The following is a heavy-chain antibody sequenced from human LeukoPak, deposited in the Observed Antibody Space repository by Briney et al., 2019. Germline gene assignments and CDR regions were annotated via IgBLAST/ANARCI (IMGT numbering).Heavy chain of an antibody. J-gene: IGHJ6*02. Sequence: ASVKVSCKASGYTFTSYYMHWVRQAPGQGLEWMGIINPSGGSTSYAQKFQGRVTMTRDTSTSTVYMELSSLRSEDTAVYYCAREEQQLVLDYYYYGMDVWGQGTTVTVSS. CDR1: GYTFTSYY. CDR2: INPSGGST. CDR3: AREEQQLVLDYYYYGMDV. V-gene: IGHV1-46*01. D-gene: IGHD6-13*01.